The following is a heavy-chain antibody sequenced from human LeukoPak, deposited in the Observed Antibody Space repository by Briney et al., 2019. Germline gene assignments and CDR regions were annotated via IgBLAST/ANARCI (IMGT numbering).Heavy chain of an antibody. D-gene: IGHD3-22*01. CDR3: ARAGSVWLLLHWFDP. J-gene: IGHJ5*02. CDR1: GRSISSYY. V-gene: IGHV4-59*12. Sequence: PSETLSLTCTVSGRSISSYYWSWIRQPPGKGLEWIGYIYYSGSTNYNPSLKSRVTISVDTSKNQFSLKLSSVTAADTAVYYCARAGSVWLLLHWFDPWGQGTLVTVSS. CDR2: IYYSGST.